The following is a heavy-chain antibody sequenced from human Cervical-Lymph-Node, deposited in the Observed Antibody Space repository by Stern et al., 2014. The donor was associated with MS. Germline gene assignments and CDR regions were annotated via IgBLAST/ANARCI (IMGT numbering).Heavy chain of an antibody. CDR1: GFSLRSSGVG. V-gene: IGHV2-5*02. J-gene: IGHJ5*02. D-gene: IGHD4-11*01. CDR3: VHLPRPDYSNWFGP. Sequence: QITLKESGPTLVKPTQTLTLTCTFSGFSLRSSGVGVGWIRQTPGKALEWLGFIYWDDDKRYSPSLQSRLTITKDPSKNQVVLRMTYMDPADTATYYCVHLPRPDYSNWFGPWGQGTLVTVSS. CDR2: IYWDDDK.